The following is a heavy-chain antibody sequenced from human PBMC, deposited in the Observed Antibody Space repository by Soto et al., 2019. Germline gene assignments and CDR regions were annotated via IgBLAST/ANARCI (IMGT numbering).Heavy chain of an antibody. D-gene: IGHD3-10*01. CDR1: GGFISRSNW. V-gene: IGHV4-4*02. CDR2: IYHSGSS. J-gene: IGHJ4*02. Sequence: QVQLQESGPGLVKPSGTLSLTCAVSGGFISRSNWWSWVRQPPGKGLEWIGEIYHSGSSNYHPSLKRRVTISVYKSKNQFSLKLNSVTAAYTAVYYCARAPGGSGRGYFDYWGQGALVTVSS. CDR3: ARAPGGSGRGYFDY.